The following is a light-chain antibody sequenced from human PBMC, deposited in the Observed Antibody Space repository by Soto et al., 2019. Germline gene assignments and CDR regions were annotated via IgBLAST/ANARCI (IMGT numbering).Light chain of an antibody. J-gene: IGKJ1*01. CDR1: QGIRND. Sequence: AIQMTRSPSSLSASVGDRVTITCRASQGIRNDLGWYQQKPGKAPKLLIYAASSLQSGVPSRFSGSGSGTDFSLTISSLQPEDFATYYCLQDYDYPRTFGQGTKVEIK. CDR2: AAS. V-gene: IGKV1-6*01. CDR3: LQDYDYPRT.